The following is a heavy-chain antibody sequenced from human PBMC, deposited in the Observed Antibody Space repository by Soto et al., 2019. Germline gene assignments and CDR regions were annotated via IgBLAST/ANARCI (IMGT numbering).Heavy chain of an antibody. Sequence: GGSLRLSCVASGFNLSHPWMTWVRQAAGKGLEWVGRIKSKTDGGAADYAAPVKGRATISRDDSKNTVYLQMNSLKTEDTAVYYCTTGIYYDILTGYHNVAYWGQGALVTVSS. V-gene: IGHV3-15*01. D-gene: IGHD3-9*01. CDR3: TTGIYYDILTGYHNVAY. CDR2: IKSKTDGGAA. CDR1: GFNLSHPW. J-gene: IGHJ4*02.